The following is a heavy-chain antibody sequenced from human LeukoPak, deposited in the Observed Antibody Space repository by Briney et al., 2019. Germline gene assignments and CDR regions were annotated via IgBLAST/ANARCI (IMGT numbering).Heavy chain of an antibody. CDR1: GFTSSSYW. CDR2: IKQDGSEK. Sequence: GGSLRLSCAASGFTSSSYWMSWVRQAPGKGLEWVANIKQDGSEKYYVDSVKGRFTISRDNAKNSLYLQMNSLRAEDTAVYYCARGPGELELPYYYMDVWGKGTTVTVSS. D-gene: IGHD1-7*01. J-gene: IGHJ6*03. V-gene: IGHV3-7*01. CDR3: ARGPGELELPYYYMDV.